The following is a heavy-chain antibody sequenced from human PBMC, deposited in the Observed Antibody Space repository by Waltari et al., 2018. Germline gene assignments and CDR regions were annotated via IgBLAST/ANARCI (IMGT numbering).Heavy chain of an antibody. J-gene: IGHJ5*01. Sequence: QSQLQESGPGLVKPSETLSLTCSVSGDAITNTNYYWAWIRQSPGTELEWIGSVYFSGTTCYSPSLTSRLTISLDTSKSHVSLRLNFVTAADTAVYFCARQTTETLIFDSWGQGILVSVSS. CDR3: ARQTTETLIFDS. CDR1: GDAITNTNYY. V-gene: IGHV4-39*01. D-gene: IGHD4-17*01. CDR2: VYFSGTT.